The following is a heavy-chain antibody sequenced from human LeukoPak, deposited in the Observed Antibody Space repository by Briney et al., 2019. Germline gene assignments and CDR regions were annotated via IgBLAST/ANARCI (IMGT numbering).Heavy chain of an antibody. CDR3: AKSRVPAAPFDY. CDR1: GFTFDDYA. D-gene: IGHD2-2*01. V-gene: IGHV3-9*01. J-gene: IGHJ4*02. CDR2: ISWNSGSI. Sequence: GRSLRLSCAASGFTFDDYAMHWVRQAPGKGLEWVSGISWNSGSIGYADSVKGRFTISRDNAKNSLYLQMNSLRAEDTALYYCAKSRVPAAPFDYWGQGNLVTVSS.